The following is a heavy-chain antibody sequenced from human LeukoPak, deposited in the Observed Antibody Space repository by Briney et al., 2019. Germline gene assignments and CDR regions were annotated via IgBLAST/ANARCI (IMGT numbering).Heavy chain of an antibody. J-gene: IGHJ4*02. CDR3: ARTVYDFWSGYYYFDY. V-gene: IGHV3-66*02. CDR1: GFTFSSYA. CDR2: IYSGGST. Sequence: PGGSLRLSCAASGFTFSSYAMSWVRQAPGKGLEWVSVIYSGGSTYYADSVKGRFTISRDNSKNALYLQMNSLRAEDTAVYYCARTVYDFWSGYYYFDYWGQGTLVTVSS. D-gene: IGHD3-3*01.